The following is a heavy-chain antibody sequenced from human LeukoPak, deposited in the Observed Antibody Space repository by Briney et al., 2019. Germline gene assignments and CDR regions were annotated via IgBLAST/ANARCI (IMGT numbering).Heavy chain of an antibody. Sequence: PSETLSLTCTVSGGSINSYYWSRIRQPPGKGLEWIGYIYYTGSTNYNPSLKSRVTISLDTSKNQFSLRLSSVTAADTAVYYCARVWGRETGTTNWFDPWGQGTLVTVSS. J-gene: IGHJ5*02. CDR1: GGSINSYY. D-gene: IGHD1-1*01. CDR3: ARVWGRETGTTNWFDP. CDR2: IYYTGST. V-gene: IGHV4-59*01.